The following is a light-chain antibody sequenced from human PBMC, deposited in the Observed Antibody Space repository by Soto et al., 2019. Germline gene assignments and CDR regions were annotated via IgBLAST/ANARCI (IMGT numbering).Light chain of an antibody. J-gene: IGKJ4*01. CDR2: GAS. V-gene: IGKV3-20*01. CDR1: QSITNNY. CDR3: QQYGYLVT. Sequence: IVFTQSPGTLSLAPGERAALSCRASQSITNNYLAWYQQKPGRAHRLLIYGASSRATGIPDRFSGSGSGTDFTLTISRLEPEDFAMYYCQQYGYLVTFGGGTKVDIK.